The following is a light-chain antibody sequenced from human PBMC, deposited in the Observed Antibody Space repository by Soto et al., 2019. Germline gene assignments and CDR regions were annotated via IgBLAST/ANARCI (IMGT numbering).Light chain of an antibody. CDR1: QIVSSNH. CDR2: RAS. Sequence: EIVLTQSPGTLSLSPGERATLSCRASQIVSSNHLAWYQHKPGQAPRLLIYRASSRATGIPDRFIGSGSGTDFTLTISRLEPEDFAVYYCQQYGSSGTFGQGTKVDI. V-gene: IGKV3-20*01. CDR3: QQYGSSGT. J-gene: IGKJ1*01.